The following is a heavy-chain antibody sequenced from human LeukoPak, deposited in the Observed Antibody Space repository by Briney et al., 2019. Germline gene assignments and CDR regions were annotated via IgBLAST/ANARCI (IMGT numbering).Heavy chain of an antibody. CDR1: GFTFRSYA. Sequence: GGSLRLPCAASGFTFRSYAMNWVRQAPGKGLEWVSGTSGSGGSTFYADSVKGRFTMSRDNSKDTLYLQMNSLRAEDTAVYYCAKSGGYSYVENFDYWGQGTLVTVSS. CDR2: TSGSGGST. CDR3: AKSGGYSYVENFDY. D-gene: IGHD5-18*01. J-gene: IGHJ4*02. V-gene: IGHV3-23*01.